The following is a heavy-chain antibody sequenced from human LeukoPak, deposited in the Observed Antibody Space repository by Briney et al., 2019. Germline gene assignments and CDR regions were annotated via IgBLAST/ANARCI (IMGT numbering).Heavy chain of an antibody. CDR3: ARAGGSGSYPLDY. V-gene: IGHV4-59*01. CDR1: GGSISSYY. D-gene: IGHD3-10*01. CDR2: IYYSGST. J-gene: IGHJ4*02. Sequence: PSETLSLTCTVSGGSISSYYWSWIRQPPGKGLEWIGYIYYSGSTNYNPSLKSRVTISVVTSKNQFSLKLSSVTAADTAVYYCARAGGSGSYPLDYWGQGTLVTVSS.